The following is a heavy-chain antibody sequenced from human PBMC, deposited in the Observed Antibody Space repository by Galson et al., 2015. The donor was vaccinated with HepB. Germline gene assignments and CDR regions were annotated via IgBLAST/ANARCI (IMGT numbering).Heavy chain of an antibody. CDR3: ARDRRYSGHDKFDY. CDR1: GYIFSGYY. D-gene: IGHD5-12*01. CDR2: INPNTGGT. Sequence: SVKVSCKASGYIFSGYYMHWVRQAPGQGLEWMGWINPNTGGTNYAQKFQGRVTMTRDTSIRTAYMELSSLRSDDTAVYYCARDRRYSGHDKFDYWGQGTLVTVSS. V-gene: IGHV1-2*02. J-gene: IGHJ4*02.